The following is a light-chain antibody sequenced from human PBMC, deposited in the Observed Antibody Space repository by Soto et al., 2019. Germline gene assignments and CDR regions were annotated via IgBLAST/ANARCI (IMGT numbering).Light chain of an antibody. V-gene: IGKV1-9*01. J-gene: IGKJ5*01. CDR2: AAS. CDR1: QGISSY. Sequence: SQLTQSPSSLSASVGDRVTITCRASQGISSYLAWYQQKPGKAPKLLIYAASTLQSGVPSRFSGSGSGTDFTLTISSLQPEDCATYYCQQLNSYPLTFGQGTRLEIK. CDR3: QQLNSYPLT.